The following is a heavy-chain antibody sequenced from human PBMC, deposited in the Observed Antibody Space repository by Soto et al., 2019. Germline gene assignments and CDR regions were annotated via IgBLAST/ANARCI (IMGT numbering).Heavy chain of an antibody. D-gene: IGHD3-9*01. J-gene: IGHJ1*01. V-gene: IGHV1-8*01. Sequence: QVQLVQSGAEVKKPGASVKVSCKASGYTFTSYDINWVRQATGQGLEWMGWMNPNGGNTGYAQKLQGRVTMTRNTSKSTAYMELSSLRSEDTAVYHCARARGSVLRNFQHWGQGTLVTVSS. CDR3: ARARGSVLRNFQH. CDR2: MNPNGGNT. CDR1: GYTFTSYD.